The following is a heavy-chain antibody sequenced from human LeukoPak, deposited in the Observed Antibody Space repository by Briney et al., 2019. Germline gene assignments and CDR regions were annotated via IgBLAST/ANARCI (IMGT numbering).Heavy chain of an antibody. J-gene: IGHJ4*02. V-gene: IGHV4-39*07. CDR3: AREGVYSSGWTDFDY. CDR2: IYYRGST. CDR1: GGSISSTTYY. Sequence: PSETLSLTCTVAGGSISSTTYYWGWIRQPPGKGLEWIGSIYYRGSTYYNPSLKSRVTISIDTSKNHFSLTLSSVTAADTAVYYCAREGVYSSGWTDFDYWGQGTLVTVSS. D-gene: IGHD6-19*01.